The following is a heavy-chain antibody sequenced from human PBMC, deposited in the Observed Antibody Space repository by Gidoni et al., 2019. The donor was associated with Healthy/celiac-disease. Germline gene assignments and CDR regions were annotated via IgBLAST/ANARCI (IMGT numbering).Heavy chain of an antibody. CDR2: IYYSGST. CDR3: ARGQDIVVVPAAIPFDY. CDR1: GGSISSGDYY. D-gene: IGHD2-2*02. J-gene: IGHJ4*02. V-gene: IGHV4-30-4*01. Sequence: QVQLQESGPGLVKPSQTLSLTCTVSGGSISSGDYYWSWIRQPPGKGLEWIGYIYYSGSTYYNPSLKSRVTISVDTSKNQFSLKLSSVTAADTAVYYCARGQDIVVVPAAIPFDYWGQGTLVTVSS.